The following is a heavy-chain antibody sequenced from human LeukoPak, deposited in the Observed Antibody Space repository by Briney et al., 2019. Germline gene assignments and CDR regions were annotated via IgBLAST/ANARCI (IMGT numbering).Heavy chain of an antibody. V-gene: IGHV1-8*01. CDR3: ARDRRYSSSWRLSFDY. Sequence: ASVKVSCKASGYSFTSYDINWVRQAAGQGLEWMGWMDPHTANAGYAQKFQGRVTMTSDTSISTAYMELNNLRSDDTAVYYCARDRRYSSSWRLSFDYWGQGTLVTVSS. CDR2: MDPHTANA. J-gene: IGHJ4*02. CDR1: GYSFTSYD. D-gene: IGHD6-13*01.